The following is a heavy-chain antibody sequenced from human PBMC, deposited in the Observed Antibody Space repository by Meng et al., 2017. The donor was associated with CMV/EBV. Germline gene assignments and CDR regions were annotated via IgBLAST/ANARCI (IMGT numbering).Heavy chain of an antibody. CDR2: IYYSGST. Sequence: GSLRLSYAVYGGSFSGYYWSWIRQPPGKGLEWIGYIYYSGSTNYNPSLKSRVTISVDTSKNQFSLKLSSVTAADTAVYYCARDLPGGWFDPWGQGTLVTVSS. CDR3: ARDLPGGWFDP. V-gene: IGHV4-59*01. CDR1: GGSFSGYY. D-gene: IGHD1-14*01. J-gene: IGHJ5*02.